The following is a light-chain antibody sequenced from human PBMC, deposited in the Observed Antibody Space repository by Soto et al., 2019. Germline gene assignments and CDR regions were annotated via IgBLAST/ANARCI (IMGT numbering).Light chain of an antibody. CDR2: AAS. V-gene: IGKV1-9*01. CDR1: QGISSY. J-gene: IGKJ4*01. CDR3: QQLNSYPLT. Sequence: DIQMTQSPSTLSASVGDRVTITCRASQGISSYLAWYQQKPGKAPKLLIYAASTLQSGVPSRFSGSGSGTEFTLTISSLQPEDFATCYCQQLNSYPLTFGGGTKVDIK.